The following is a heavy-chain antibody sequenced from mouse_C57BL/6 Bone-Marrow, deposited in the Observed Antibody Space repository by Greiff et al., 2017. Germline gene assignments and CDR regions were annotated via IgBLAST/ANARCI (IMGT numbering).Heavy chain of an antibody. V-gene: IGHV1-69*01. CDR1: GYTFTSYW. J-gene: IGHJ4*01. CDR3: AVDRGYAMDY. Sequence: QVQLQQSGAELVMPGASVKLSCKASGYTFTSYWMHWVKQRPGQGLEWIGEIDPSDSYTNYNQKFQGKSTLTVDTSSSTAYMQLSSLTSEDSAVYYCAVDRGYAMDYWGQGTSVTVSS. D-gene: IGHD3-2*01. CDR2: IDPSDSYT.